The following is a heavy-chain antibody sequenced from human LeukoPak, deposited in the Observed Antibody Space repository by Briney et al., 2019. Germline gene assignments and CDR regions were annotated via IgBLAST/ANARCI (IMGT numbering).Heavy chain of an antibody. CDR1: GGTFSSYA. D-gene: IGHD6-6*01. CDR3: ARDMRASYSSSWGTDAFDI. J-gene: IGHJ3*02. V-gene: IGHV1-69*05. CDR2: IIPIFGTA. Sequence: SVKVSCKASGGTFSSYAISWVRQAPGQGLEWMGGIIPIFGTANYAQKFQGRVTITTDESTSTAYMELSSLRSEDTAVYYCARDMRASYSSSWGTDAFDIWGQGTMVTVSS.